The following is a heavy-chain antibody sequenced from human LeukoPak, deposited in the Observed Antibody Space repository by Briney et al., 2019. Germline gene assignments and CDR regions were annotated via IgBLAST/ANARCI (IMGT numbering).Heavy chain of an antibody. CDR3: AKGPASTIFGVVPFDY. CDR1: GFTFSSYA. V-gene: IGHV3-23*01. Sequence: PGGSLRLSCVASGFTFSSYAMSWVRQTPGKGLEWVSDISGGGGSTDYADSVKGRFTISRDNSKNTLYLQMNSLRAEDTAVYYCAKGPASTIFGVVPFDYWGQGILVTVSS. CDR2: ISGGGGST. D-gene: IGHD3-3*01. J-gene: IGHJ4*02.